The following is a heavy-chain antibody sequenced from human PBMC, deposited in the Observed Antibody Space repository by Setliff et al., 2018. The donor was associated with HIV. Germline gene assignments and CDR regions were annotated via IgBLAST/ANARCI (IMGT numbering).Heavy chain of an antibody. CDR3: ARDYYDSSGYYYRDAFDFWNGYFYYYYMDV. CDR2: ISSSGSIT. D-gene: IGHD3-22*01. V-gene: IGHV3-11*04. CDR1: GFTFSDHY. J-gene: IGHJ6*03. Sequence: GGSLRLSCVASGFTFSDHYMNWIRQAPGKGLEWVSYISSSGSITYYADSVKGRFTISRDNAKNSLYLQMNSLRDEDTAVYYCARDYYDSSGYYYRDAFDFWNGYFYYYYMDVWGKGTAVTVSS.